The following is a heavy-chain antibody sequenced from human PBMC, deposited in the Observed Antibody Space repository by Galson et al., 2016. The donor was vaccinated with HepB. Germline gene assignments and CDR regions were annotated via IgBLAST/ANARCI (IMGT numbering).Heavy chain of an antibody. Sequence: ETLSLTCTVSGGSISSSSYYWGWIRQPPGKGLEWIGSIYYSGSTYYNPSLKSRVTISVDTSKNQFSLRLNSVTAADTAVYYCAKKGRWHYAAPYYFDSWGQGTLVTVSS. CDR2: IYYSGST. V-gene: IGHV4-39*01. CDR1: GGSISSSSYY. D-gene: IGHD1-7*01. CDR3: AKKGRWHYAAPYYFDS. J-gene: IGHJ4*02.